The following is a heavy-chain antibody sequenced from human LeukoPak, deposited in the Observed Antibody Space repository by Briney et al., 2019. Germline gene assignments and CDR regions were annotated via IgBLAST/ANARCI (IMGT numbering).Heavy chain of an antibody. D-gene: IGHD3-9*01. CDR1: GYTFTSYG. J-gene: IGHJ4*02. CDR3: ARDADILTGYYTFDY. CDR2: ISAYNGNT. Sequence: ASVKVSCKASGYTFTSYGISWVRQAPGQGLEWMGWISAYNGNTNYAQKFQGRVTMTTDTSTSTAYMELRSLRSDDTAVYYCARDADILTGYYTFDYWGQGTLVTVSS. V-gene: IGHV1-18*01.